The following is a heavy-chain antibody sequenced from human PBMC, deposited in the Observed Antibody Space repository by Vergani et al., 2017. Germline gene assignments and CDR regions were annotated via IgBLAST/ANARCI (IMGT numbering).Heavy chain of an antibody. CDR1: GFTFNDYA. CDR2: ISWNSDSI. V-gene: IGHV3-9*01. CDR3: TKGSVYYHDSAGHGYDPYTGFDL. J-gene: IGHJ3*01. Sequence: EVHLVESGGGLVQPGRSLRLSCAASGFTFNDYAMHWVRQAPGKGLEWVSSISWNSDSIGYADSVKGRFTISRDNAKNSLYLEMNSLRFEDTAVYFCTKGSVYYHDSAGHGYDPYTGFDLWGQGTLVTVSS. D-gene: IGHD5-12*01.